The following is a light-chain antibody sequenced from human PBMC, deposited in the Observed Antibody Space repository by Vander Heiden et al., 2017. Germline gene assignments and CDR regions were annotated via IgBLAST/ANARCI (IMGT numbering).Light chain of an antibody. J-gene: IGKJ2*01. Sequence: DIPMTQSPSALSASVGDRVTITCRASQSISSYLNWYQQKPGKAPKVLIYAASSLQSGVPSRFSGSGSGTDFTLTISSLQPEDFATYYCQQSYSTPYTFGQGTKLEIK. V-gene: IGKV1-39*01. CDR3: QQSYSTPYT. CDR1: QSISSY. CDR2: AAS.